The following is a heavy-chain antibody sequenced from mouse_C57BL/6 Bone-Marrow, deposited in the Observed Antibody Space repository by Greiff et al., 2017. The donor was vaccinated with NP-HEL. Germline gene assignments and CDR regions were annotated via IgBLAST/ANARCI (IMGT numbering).Heavy chain of an antibody. CDR3: ARHGWTRGYAMDY. D-gene: IGHD3-3*01. J-gene: IGHJ4*01. CDR2: ISSGGSYT. CDR1: GFTFSSYG. Sequence: EVMLVESGGDLVKPGGSLKLSCAASGFTFSSYGMSWVRQTPDKRLEWVATISSGGSYTYYPDSVKGRFTISRDNAKNTLYLQMSSLKSEDTAMYYCARHGWTRGYAMDYWGQGTSVTVSS. V-gene: IGHV5-6*01.